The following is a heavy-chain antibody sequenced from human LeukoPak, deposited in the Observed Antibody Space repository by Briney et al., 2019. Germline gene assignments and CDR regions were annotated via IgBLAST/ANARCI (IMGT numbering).Heavy chain of an antibody. Sequence: GASVKVSCKTSGYTFTSYYMHWVRQAPGQGLDWMGWINPKSGGTNYAQRFQGRVTLTRDTSISTAYMELNSLRSDDTAVYYCARDRNGYSYGYSLFDYWGQGTLVSVST. V-gene: IGHV1-2*02. CDR3: ARDRNGYSYGYSLFDY. J-gene: IGHJ4*02. CDR1: GYTFTSYY. D-gene: IGHD5-18*01. CDR2: INPKSGGT.